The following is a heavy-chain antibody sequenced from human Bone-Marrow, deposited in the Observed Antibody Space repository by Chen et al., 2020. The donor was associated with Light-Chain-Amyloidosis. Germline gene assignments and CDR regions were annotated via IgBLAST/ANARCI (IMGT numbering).Heavy chain of an antibody. CDR3: AREVPAVKKNYMDV. CDR2: FYYTGIT. V-gene: IGHV4-39*07. J-gene: IGHJ6*03. Sequence: QLQLQESGPRVVKPSETLSLTCAVSGGSISGTSYDWVWIRQPPGKGLEWIGTFYYTGITYYNPSRKSRVTISVDMSKNQFSLILSSVTAADTAVYHCAREVPAVKKNYMDVWGKGTTVIVSS. D-gene: IGHD2-2*01. CDR1: GGSISGTSYD.